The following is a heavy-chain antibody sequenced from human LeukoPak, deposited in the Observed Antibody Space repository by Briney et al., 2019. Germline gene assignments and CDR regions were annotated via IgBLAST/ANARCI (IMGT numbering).Heavy chain of an antibody. CDR1: GFTFSGYY. D-gene: IGHD1-26*01. CDR3: VKSRSGSYYH. CDR2: ISGSGTTT. Sequence: GGSLRLSCAASGFTFSGYYMSWIRQAPGKGLEWVSYISGSGTTTFFADSVKGRFTISRDNAKNSLYLQMNSLRADDTAVYYCVKSRSGSYYHWGQGTLVTVSS. V-gene: IGHV3-11*01. J-gene: IGHJ5*02.